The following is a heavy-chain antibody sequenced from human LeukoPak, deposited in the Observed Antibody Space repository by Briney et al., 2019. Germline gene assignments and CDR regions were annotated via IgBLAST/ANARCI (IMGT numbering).Heavy chain of an antibody. CDR2: IYYSGST. CDR1: GGSISSSSHY. V-gene: IGHV4-39*01. D-gene: IGHD6-6*01. J-gene: IGHJ4*02. CDR3: ARVGSSSDYFDY. Sequence: SETLSLTCTVSGGSISSSSHYWGWIRQPPGKGLEWIGSIYYSGSTYYNPSLKSRVTISVDTSKNQFSLKLSSVTAADTAVYYCARVGSSSDYFDYWGQGTLVTVSS.